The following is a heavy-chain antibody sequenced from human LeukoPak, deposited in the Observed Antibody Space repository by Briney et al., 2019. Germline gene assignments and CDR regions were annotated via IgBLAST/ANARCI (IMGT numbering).Heavy chain of an antibody. V-gene: IGHV3-74*01. CDR2: INSDGSST. CDR3: TRRVSATRWFDP. D-gene: IGHD2-15*01. J-gene: IGHJ5*02. CDR1: GFTFSSYW. Sequence: GGSLRLSCAASGFTFSSYWMHWVRQAPGKGLVWVSRINSDGSSTNYADSVKGRFTISRDNAENTLYLQMNSLRVEDTAVYYCTRRVSATRWFDPWGQGTLVTVSS.